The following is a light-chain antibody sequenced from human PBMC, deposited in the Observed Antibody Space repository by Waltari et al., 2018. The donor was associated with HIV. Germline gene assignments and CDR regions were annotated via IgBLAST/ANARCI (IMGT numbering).Light chain of an antibody. Sequence: GERATLSCRASQSVSSYLAWYQQKPGQAPRLLIYGASTRVTGVPARFSGSGSGTEFTLTISSLQSEDFAVYYCQQYNKWPRGTFGGGTKVEVK. CDR3: QQYNKWPRGT. J-gene: IGKJ4*01. V-gene: IGKV3-15*01. CDR2: GAS. CDR1: QSVSSY.